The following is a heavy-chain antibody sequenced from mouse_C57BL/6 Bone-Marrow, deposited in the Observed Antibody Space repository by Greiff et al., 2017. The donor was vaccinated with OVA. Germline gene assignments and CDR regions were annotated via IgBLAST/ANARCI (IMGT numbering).Heavy chain of an antibody. CDR1: GYTFTSYW. Sequence: QVQLQQPGAELVKPGASVKMSCKASGYTFTSYWITWVKQRPGPGLEWIGDIYPGSGSTNYNEKFTSKATLTVDTSSSQAYMQLSSLTSEDSAVYYCARTTSLVLYYFDYWGQGTTLTVSS. V-gene: IGHV1-55*01. CDR2: IYPGSGST. CDR3: ARTTSLVLYYFDY. J-gene: IGHJ2*01. D-gene: IGHD2-12*01.